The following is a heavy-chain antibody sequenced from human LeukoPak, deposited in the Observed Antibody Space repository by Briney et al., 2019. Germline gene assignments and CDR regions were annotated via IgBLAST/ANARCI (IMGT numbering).Heavy chain of an antibody. J-gene: IGHJ4*02. CDR1: GCTFSSYA. CDR3: AKVQTPYCSSTSCYNFDY. Sequence: PGGSLRLSCAASGCTFSSYAMTWVRQAPGKGLEWVSAISGSGNSTYYADSVKGRFTISRDNSKNTLYLQINSLRAEDTAVYYCAKVQTPYCSSTSCYNFDYWGQGTLVTVSS. CDR2: ISGSGNST. V-gene: IGHV3-23*01. D-gene: IGHD2-2*02.